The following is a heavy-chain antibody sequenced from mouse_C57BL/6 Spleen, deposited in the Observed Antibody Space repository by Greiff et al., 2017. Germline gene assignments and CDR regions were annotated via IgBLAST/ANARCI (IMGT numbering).Heavy chain of an antibody. Sequence: VQLQQSGPELVKPGASVKISCKASGYTFTDYYMNWVKQSHGKSLEWIGDINPNNGGTSYNQKFKGKATLTVDKSSSTAYMELRSLTSEDSAVYYCARRGSNYWFAYWGQGTLVTVSA. CDR1: GYTFTDYY. V-gene: IGHV1-26*01. J-gene: IGHJ3*01. D-gene: IGHD2-5*01. CDR2: INPNNGGT. CDR3: ARRGSNYWFAY.